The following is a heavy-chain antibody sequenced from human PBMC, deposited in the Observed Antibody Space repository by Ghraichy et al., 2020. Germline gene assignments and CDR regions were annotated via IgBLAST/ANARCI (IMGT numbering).Heavy chain of an antibody. CDR1: GFIFSSYT. V-gene: IGHV3-21*01. Sequence: GGSLRLSCAASGFIFSSYTMNWVRQAPGKGLEWVSSISSSSGYVYYADSVKGRFTISRDNAKNSLYLQMNSLRVEDTAVYFCTRAIAVADNAFDIWGQGTMVTVSS. CDR3: TRAIAVADNAFDI. D-gene: IGHD6-19*01. CDR2: ISSSSGYV. J-gene: IGHJ3*02.